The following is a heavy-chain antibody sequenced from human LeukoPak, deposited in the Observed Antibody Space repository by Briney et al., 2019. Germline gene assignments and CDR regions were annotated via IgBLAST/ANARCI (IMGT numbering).Heavy chain of an antibody. CDR1: GYTLTELS. Sequence: ASVKVSCKVSGYTLTELSMHWVRQAPGKGLEWMGGFDPEDGETIYAQEFQGRVTMTEDTSTDTAYMELSSLRSEDTAVYYCATADRRIVVVPAAIPFDYWGQGTLVTVSS. CDR3: ATADRRIVVVPAAIPFDY. J-gene: IGHJ4*02. CDR2: FDPEDGET. D-gene: IGHD2-2*01. V-gene: IGHV1-24*01.